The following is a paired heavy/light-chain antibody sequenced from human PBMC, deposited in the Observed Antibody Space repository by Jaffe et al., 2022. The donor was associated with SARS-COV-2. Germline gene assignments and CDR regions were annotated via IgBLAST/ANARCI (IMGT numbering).Heavy chain of an antibody. CDR3: ARRAGTTGTTVVSAFDI. CDR1: GFTFDDYG. D-gene: IGHD1-1*01. Sequence: EVQLVESGGGVVRPGGSLRLSCAASGFTFDDYGMSWVRQLPGKGLEWVSGINWNGGSTGYADSVKGRFTISRDNAKNSLYLQMNSLGAEDTALYHCARRAGTTGTTVVSAFDIWGQGAMVTVSS. CDR2: INWNGGST. V-gene: IGHV3-20*01. J-gene: IGHJ3*02.
Light chain of an antibody. J-gene: IGKJ1*01. CDR3: QQYGSSPET. CDR1: QSVSSSY. V-gene: IGKV3-20*01. Sequence: EIVLTQSPGTLSLSPGERATLSCRASQSVSSSYLAWYQQKPGQAPRLLIYGASSRATGIPDRFNGSGSGTDFTLTISRLEPEDFAVYYCQQYGSSPETFGQGTKVEI. CDR2: GAS.